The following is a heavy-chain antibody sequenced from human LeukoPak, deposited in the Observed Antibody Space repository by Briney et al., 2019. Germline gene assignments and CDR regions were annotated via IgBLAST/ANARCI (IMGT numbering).Heavy chain of an antibody. D-gene: IGHD4-11*01. CDR1: GYTFTSNG. CDR3: ARDKDYAFHI. V-gene: IGHV1-18*01. J-gene: IGHJ3*02. CDR2: ISTYSGNT. Sequence: ASVTVSSTASGYTFTSNGISWVRQAPGQGLEWMGWISTYSGNTNFAQNFQGRVTLTTDTSTSTAYMELRSLRSDDTAVYYCARDKDYAFHIWGQGALVTISS.